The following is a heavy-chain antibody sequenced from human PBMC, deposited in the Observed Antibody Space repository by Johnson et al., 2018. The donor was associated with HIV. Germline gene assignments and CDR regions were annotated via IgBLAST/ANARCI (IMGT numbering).Heavy chain of an antibody. D-gene: IGHD1-14*01. J-gene: IGHJ3*02. Sequence: VQLVESGGGLIQPGGSLGLSCAASGFNVSTNNMNWVRQAPGKGLEWVSVTYSGGSTYYADSVKGRFTISRENAKNSLYLQMNSLRAGDTAVYYCAREARMRDAFDIWGQGTMVTVSS. CDR2: TYSGGST. CDR3: AREARMRDAFDI. CDR1: GFNVSTNN. V-gene: IGHV3-53*01.